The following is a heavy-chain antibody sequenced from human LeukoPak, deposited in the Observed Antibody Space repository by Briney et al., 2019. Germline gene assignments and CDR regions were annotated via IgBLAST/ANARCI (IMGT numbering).Heavy chain of an antibody. CDR2: IYYSGTT. J-gene: IGHJ4*02. D-gene: IGHD2-2*01. Sequence: SETLSLTCTVSGVSMSSGGNYWSWIRQHPGKGLEWIGYIYYSGTTQYNPSFKSRITISVDASKNQFSLRLSSVTVADTAVYFCARGHKGYCSSTSGCQDYFDYWGQGTLVTVSS. V-gene: IGHV4-31*03. CDR1: GVSMSSGGNY. CDR3: ARGHKGYCSSTSGCQDYFDY.